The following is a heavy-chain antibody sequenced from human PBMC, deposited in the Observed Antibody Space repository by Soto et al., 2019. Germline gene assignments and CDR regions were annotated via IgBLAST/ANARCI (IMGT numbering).Heavy chain of an antibody. CDR1: GGTFSSYA. CDR2: IIPIFGTA. D-gene: IGHD2-21*02. J-gene: IGHJ6*02. V-gene: IGHV1-69*01. Sequence: QVQLVQSGAEVKKPGSSVKVSCKASGGTFSSYAISWVRQAPGQGLEWMGGIIPIFGTANYAQKFQGRVTITADESTSTAYIELSSLRSEDTAVYYCARENCGGDCYYYYGMDVWGQGTTVTVSS. CDR3: ARENCGGDCYYYYGMDV.